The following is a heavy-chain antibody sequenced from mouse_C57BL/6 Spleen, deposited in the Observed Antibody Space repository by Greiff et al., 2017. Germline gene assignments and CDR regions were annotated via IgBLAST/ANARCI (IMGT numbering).Heavy chain of an antibody. D-gene: IGHD2-1*01. CDR2: IRSKSNNYAT. J-gene: IGHJ3*01. V-gene: IGHV10-1*01. CDR3: VRQMGIYGNQAWFAY. CDR1: GFSFNTYA. Sequence: GGGLVQPKGSLKLSCAASGFSFNTYAMNWVRQAPGKGLEWVARIRSKSNNYATYYADSVKDRFTISRDDSESMLYLQMNNLKTEDTAMYYCVRQMGIYGNQAWFAYWGQGTLVTVSA.